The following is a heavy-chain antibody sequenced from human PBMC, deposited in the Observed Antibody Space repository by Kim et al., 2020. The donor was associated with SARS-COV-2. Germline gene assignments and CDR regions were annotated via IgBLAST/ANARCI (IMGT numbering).Heavy chain of an antibody. J-gene: IGHJ6*02. Sequence: SETLSLTCTVSGGSISSSSYYWGWIRQPPGKGLEWIGSIYYIGSTYYNPSLKSRVTISVDTSKNQFSLKLSSVTAADTAVYYCARDRIAAAGLTGFYYYYGMDVWGQGTTVTVSS. CDR2: IYYIGST. CDR3: ARDRIAAAGLTGFYYYYGMDV. V-gene: IGHV4-39*07. CDR1: GGSISSSSYY. D-gene: IGHD6-13*01.